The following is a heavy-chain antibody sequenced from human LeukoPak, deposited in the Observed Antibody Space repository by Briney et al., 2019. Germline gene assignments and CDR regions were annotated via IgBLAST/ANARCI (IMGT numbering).Heavy chain of an antibody. D-gene: IGHD5-12*01. J-gene: IGHJ3*02. V-gene: IGHV1-2*02. Sequence: ASVKVSCKASGYTFTGHYMHWVRQAPGQGLGWMGWIYPKSGGTNYAQKFQSRVTMTRDTSITTAFMELNILKSDDTAVYYCVRDGYSGGAFDIWGQGTMVTVSS. CDR1: GYTFTGHY. CDR2: IYPKSGGT. CDR3: VRDGYSGGAFDI.